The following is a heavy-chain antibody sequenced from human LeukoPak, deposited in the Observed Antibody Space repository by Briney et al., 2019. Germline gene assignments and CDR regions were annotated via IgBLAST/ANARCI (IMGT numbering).Heavy chain of an antibody. CDR1: GGSFSGYY. CDR3: ATFYDSSGYYSDY. CDR2: INHSGST. J-gene: IGHJ4*02. V-gene: IGHV4-34*01. Sequence: SETLSLTCAVYGGSFSGYYWSWIRQPPGKGLEWIGEINHSGSTNYNPSLKSRVTISVDTSKNQFSLKLSSVTAADTAVYYCATFYDSSGYYSDYWGQGILVTVSS. D-gene: IGHD3-22*01.